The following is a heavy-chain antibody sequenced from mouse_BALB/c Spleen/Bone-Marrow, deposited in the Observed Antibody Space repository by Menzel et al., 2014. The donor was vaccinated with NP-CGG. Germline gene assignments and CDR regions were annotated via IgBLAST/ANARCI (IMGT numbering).Heavy chain of an antibody. D-gene: IGHD1-2*01. Sequence: EVQVVESGGGLAQPGGSLKLSCAASGFTFSNYTMSWIRQTPEKRLEWVAYISNGGGTTYYPDTVKGRFTISRDNAKNTLYLQMSSLKSEDTAMYYCVRRYDYGYGPFAYWGQGTLVTVSA. CDR1: GFTFSNYT. CDR2: ISNGGGTT. J-gene: IGHJ3*01. CDR3: VRRYDYGYGPFAY. V-gene: IGHV5-12-2*01.